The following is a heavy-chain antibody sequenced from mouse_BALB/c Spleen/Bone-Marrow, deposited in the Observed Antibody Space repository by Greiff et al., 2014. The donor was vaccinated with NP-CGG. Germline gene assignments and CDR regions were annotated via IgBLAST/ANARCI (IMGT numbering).Heavy chain of an antibody. CDR1: GFTFSIYG. CDR2: ISGDGSPT. Sequence: EVKLVESGGGLVKPGGSLKLSCAASGFTFSIYGMSWVRQTPQKRLEWVATISGDGSPTYYLDSVKGRFTISRDNAKNNLYLQMSSLRSEDTALYYCARPNMITGAMDYWGQGTSVTVSS. D-gene: IGHD2-4*01. V-gene: IGHV5-9-2*01. CDR3: ARPNMITGAMDY. J-gene: IGHJ4*01.